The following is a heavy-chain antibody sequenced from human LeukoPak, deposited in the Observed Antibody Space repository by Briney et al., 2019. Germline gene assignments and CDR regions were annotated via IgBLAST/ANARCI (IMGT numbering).Heavy chain of an antibody. CDR2: ISGSGSST. D-gene: IGHD6-13*01. CDR3: AKVKVAAAGYDY. CDR1: GFTFSSYA. Sequence: HAGGSLRLSCAASGFTFSSYAMNWVRQAPGKGLEWVSTISGSGSSTYYADSVKGRFTISRDNSKNTLYLQMNSLRAEDTAIYYCAKVKVAAAGYDYWGQGTLVTVSS. V-gene: IGHV3-23*01. J-gene: IGHJ4*02.